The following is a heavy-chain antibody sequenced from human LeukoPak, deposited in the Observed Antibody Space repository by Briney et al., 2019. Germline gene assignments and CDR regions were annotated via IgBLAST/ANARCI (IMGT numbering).Heavy chain of an antibody. J-gene: IGHJ5*02. Sequence: GSRGSTYYADSVKGQFTISRDNYKKTVYMQMNRLRDEDTAVYYCAKGPFYDILTGYWLDPWGQGTLVTVSS. CDR3: AKGPFYDILTGYWLDP. V-gene: IGHV3-23*01. CDR2: GSRGST. D-gene: IGHD3-9*01.